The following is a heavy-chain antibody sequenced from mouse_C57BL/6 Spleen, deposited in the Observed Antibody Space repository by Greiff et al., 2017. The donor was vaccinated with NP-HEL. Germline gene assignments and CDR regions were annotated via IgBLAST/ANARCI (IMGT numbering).Heavy chain of an antibody. D-gene: IGHD3-2*02. CDR2: IYPGDGDT. Sequence: QVQLQQSGPELVKPGASVKISCKASGYAFSSSWMNWVKQRPGKGLEWIGRIYPGDGDTNYHGKFKGKAPLTADKSSSTAYMQLSSLTSEDSAVYFCAGTAQASAWFAYWGQGTLVTVSA. CDR3: AGTAQASAWFAY. V-gene: IGHV1-82*01. CDR1: GYAFSSSW. J-gene: IGHJ3*01.